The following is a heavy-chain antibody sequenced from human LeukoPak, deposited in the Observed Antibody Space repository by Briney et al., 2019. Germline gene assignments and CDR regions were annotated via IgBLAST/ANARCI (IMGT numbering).Heavy chain of an antibody. CDR1: GFTFSSYG. D-gene: IGHD3-22*01. CDR3: ARDQGIVVAPAHAFDI. V-gene: IGHV3-30*03. CDR2: ISYDGSNK. Sequence: GGSLRLSCAASGFTFSSYGMHWVRQAPGKGLEWVAVISYDGSNKYYADSVKGRFTISRDNSKNTLYLQMNSLRAEDTAVYYCARDQGIVVAPAHAFDIWGQGTMVTVSS. J-gene: IGHJ3*02.